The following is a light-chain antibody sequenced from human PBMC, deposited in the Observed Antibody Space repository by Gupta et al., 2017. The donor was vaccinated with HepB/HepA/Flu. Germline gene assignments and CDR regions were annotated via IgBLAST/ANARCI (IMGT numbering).Light chain of an antibody. J-gene: IGLJ2*01. V-gene: IGLV3-21*04. Sequence: SYVLTQPPSVTVAPGKTASITCGGNNIGTKGVHWYQQMPGQAPGMVIYNDSHRPSGIPERFSGSNSGSTATLTISRVEAGDEAEYYCQVWDSSEDSAVFGGGTKLTVL. CDR2: NDS. CDR3: QVWDSSEDSAV. CDR1: NIGTKG.